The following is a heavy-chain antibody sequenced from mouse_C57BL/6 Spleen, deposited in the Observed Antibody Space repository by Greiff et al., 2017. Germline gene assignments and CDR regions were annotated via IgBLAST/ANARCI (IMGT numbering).Heavy chain of an antibody. D-gene: IGHD3-1*01. CDR1: GFTFSSYT. V-gene: IGHV5-9*01. CDR2: ISGGGGNT. J-gene: IGHJ1*03. Sequence: EVMLVESGGGLVKPGGSLKLSCAASGFTFSSYTMSWVRQTPEQRLEWVATISGGGGNTYYPDSVKGRFTISRDNAKNTLYLQMSSLRSEDTALYYCARHRDWYFDVWGTGTTVTVSS. CDR3: ARHRDWYFDV.